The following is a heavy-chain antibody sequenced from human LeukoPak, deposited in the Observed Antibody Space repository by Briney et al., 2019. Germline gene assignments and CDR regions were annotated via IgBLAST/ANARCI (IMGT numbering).Heavy chain of an antibody. CDR1: GGSISSYY. Sequence: SETLSLTCTVSGGSISSYYWSWIRQPPGKGLEWIGYIYYSGSTNYNPSLKSRVTISVDTSKNLFSLKLSSVTAADTAVYYCARGPLGIAARPGGGDYWGQGTLVTVSS. V-gene: IGHV4-59*01. CDR2: IYYSGST. CDR3: ARGPLGIAARPGGGDY. J-gene: IGHJ4*02. D-gene: IGHD6-6*01.